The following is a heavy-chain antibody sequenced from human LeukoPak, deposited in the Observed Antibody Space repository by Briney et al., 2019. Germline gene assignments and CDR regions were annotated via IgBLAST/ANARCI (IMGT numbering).Heavy chain of an antibody. V-gene: IGHV3-53*01. CDR1: GFTFSSYS. CDR2: IYSGGRT. J-gene: IGHJ6*03. Sequence: GGSLRLSCAASGFTFSSYSMNWVRQAPGKGLEWVSVIYSGGRTYYADSVKGRFTISRDNSKNTLYLQMNSLRAEDTAVYYCARVYYGSGSLYYYYYYMDVWGKGTTVTISS. D-gene: IGHD3-10*01. CDR3: ARVYYGSGSLYYYYYYMDV.